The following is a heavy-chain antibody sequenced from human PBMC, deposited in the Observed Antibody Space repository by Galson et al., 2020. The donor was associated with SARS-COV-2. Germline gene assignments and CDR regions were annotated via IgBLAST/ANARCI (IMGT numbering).Heavy chain of an antibody. Sequence: SETLSLTCTVSGGSISSGSYYWSWIRQPAGKGLEWIGRIYTSGSTNYNPSLKSRVTISVDTSKNQFSLKLSSVTAADTAVYYCAREVEGGGDPLFDYWGQGTLVTVSS. CDR3: AREVEGGGDPLFDY. CDR2: IYTSGST. V-gene: IGHV4-61*02. D-gene: IGHD2-21*01. CDR1: GGSISSGSYY. J-gene: IGHJ4*02.